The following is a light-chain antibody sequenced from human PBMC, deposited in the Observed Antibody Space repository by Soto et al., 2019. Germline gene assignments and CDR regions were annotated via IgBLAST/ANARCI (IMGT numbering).Light chain of an antibody. J-gene: IGKJ4*01. CDR2: AAF. V-gene: IGKV1-12*01. Sequence: DIQLTQSPSSVSASVGDRVSITCLASQDVSSWLAWYQQKPGKAPKLLIIAAFKLQSGVPSRFSGSGSGTDFSLSISSLQPEDFATYYCQQTNTFPLTFGGGTKVDIK. CDR1: QDVSSW. CDR3: QQTNTFPLT.